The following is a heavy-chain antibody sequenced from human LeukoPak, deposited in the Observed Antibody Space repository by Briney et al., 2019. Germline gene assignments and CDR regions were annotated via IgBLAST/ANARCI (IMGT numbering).Heavy chain of an antibody. D-gene: IGHD1-14*01. Sequence: GGSLRLSCAASGFTFRAYSMSWVRQAPGKGLEWISYISSSSSTIYYADSVKGRFTISRDNAKNSLYLQMNSLRAEDTAVFYCARGGPGAYFDYWGQGTLVTVSS. CDR1: GFTFRAYS. J-gene: IGHJ4*02. CDR3: ARGGPGAYFDY. V-gene: IGHV3-48*01. CDR2: ISSSSSTI.